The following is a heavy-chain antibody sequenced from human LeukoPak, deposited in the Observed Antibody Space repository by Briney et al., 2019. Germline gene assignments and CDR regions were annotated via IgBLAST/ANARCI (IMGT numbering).Heavy chain of an antibody. V-gene: IGHV1-18*01. CDR2: ISAYNGNT. Sequence: KPGASVKVSCKASGYTFTSYGISWVRWAPGQGLEWMGWISAYNGNTNYAQKLQGRVTMTTDTSTCTAYMELRSLGSDDTAVYYCARADSSSWYFGNDYWGQGTLVTVSS. CDR3: ARADSSSWYFGNDY. CDR1: GYTFTSYG. J-gene: IGHJ4*02. D-gene: IGHD6-13*01.